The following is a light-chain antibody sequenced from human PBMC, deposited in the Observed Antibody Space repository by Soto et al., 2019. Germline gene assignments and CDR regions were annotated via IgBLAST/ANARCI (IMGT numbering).Light chain of an antibody. Sequence: QSALTQPASVSGSPGQSITISCTGTSSDVGGYDYVSWYQQHPGKAPRLMIYDVNNRPSGVSNRFSGSKSGNTASLTISGLQAEDEAHYYCNSYSTSSTPLVFGGGTKLTVL. CDR3: NSYSTSSTPLV. V-gene: IGLV2-14*03. CDR1: SSDVGGYDY. J-gene: IGLJ2*01. CDR2: DVN.